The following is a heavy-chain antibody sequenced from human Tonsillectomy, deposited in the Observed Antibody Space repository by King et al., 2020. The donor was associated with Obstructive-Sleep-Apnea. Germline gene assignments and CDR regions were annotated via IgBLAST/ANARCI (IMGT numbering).Heavy chain of an antibody. CDR2: ISTYNGNT. J-gene: IGHJ4*02. CDR1: DYTFTSYG. Sequence: QLVQSGAEVKKPGASVKVSCKASDYTFTSYGISWVRQAPGQGLEWMGWISTYNGNTNYAQKLQGRVTMTTDTSTSTAYMELRSLRSDDTAVYYCGRSCIYSSGLYYSDYWGQGTLVTVSS. V-gene: IGHV1-18*01. D-gene: IGHD6-19*01. CDR3: GRSCIYSSGLYYSDY.